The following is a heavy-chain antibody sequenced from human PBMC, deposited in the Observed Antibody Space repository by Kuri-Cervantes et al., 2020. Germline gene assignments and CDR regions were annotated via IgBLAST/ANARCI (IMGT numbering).Heavy chain of an antibody. CDR2: IIPIFEKA. CDR1: GGTFSNYA. CDR3: ARLAAAEPFDI. J-gene: IGHJ3*02. V-gene: IGHV1-69*13. D-gene: IGHD6-25*01. Sequence: SVKVSCKASGGTFSNYAISWVRQAPGQGLEWMGGIIPIFEKADYAQNFQGRVTITSDESTTTTYMELSSLRPEDTAVYYCARLAAAEPFDIWGQGTRVTVSS.